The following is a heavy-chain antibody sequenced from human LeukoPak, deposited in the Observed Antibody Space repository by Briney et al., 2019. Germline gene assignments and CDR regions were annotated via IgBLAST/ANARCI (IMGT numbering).Heavy chain of an antibody. CDR1: GFTFSSYG. D-gene: IGHD3-10*01. V-gene: IGHV3-30*02. J-gene: IGHJ4*02. CDR3: AKDLYGSGSYQIRLFDY. CDR2: RRYDGSNT. Sequence: PGGSLRLSCAASGFTFSSYGMHWVRQAPGKGLEWVAFRRYDGSNTFYADSVKGRFTISRDNSKNTLYLQMNSLRAEDAAVYYCAKDLYGSGSYQIRLFDYWGQGTLVTVSS.